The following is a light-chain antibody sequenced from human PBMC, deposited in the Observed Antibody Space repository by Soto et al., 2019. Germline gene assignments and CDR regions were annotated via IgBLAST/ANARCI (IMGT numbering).Light chain of an antibody. J-gene: IGLJ2*01. CDR3: SSYAGSNAVV. Sequence: ALTQPPSASGSPGQSVTISCTGTSSDVGGYNYVSWYQQHPGKAPKLMIYEVSKRPSGVPDRFSGSKSGNTASLTVSGLQAEDEADYYCSSYAGSNAVVFGGGTKLTVL. CDR1: SSDVGGYNY. CDR2: EVS. V-gene: IGLV2-8*01.